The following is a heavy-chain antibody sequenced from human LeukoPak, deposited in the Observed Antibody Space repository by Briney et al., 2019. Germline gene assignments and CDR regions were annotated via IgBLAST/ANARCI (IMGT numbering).Heavy chain of an antibody. CDR2: IYYSGST. Sequence: SETLSLTCTVSGGSISSYYWSWIRQPPGKGLEWIGYIYYSGSTNYNPSLKSRVTISVDTSKNQFSLKLSSVTAADTAVYYCARGSGPGRFDYWGQGTLVTVSS. CDR1: GGSISSYY. J-gene: IGHJ4*02. CDR3: ARGSGPGRFDY. D-gene: IGHD1-26*01. V-gene: IGHV4-59*01.